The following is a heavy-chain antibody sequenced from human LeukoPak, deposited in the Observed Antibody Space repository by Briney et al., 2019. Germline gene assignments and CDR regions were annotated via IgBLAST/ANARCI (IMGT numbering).Heavy chain of an antibody. D-gene: IGHD5-18*01. V-gene: IGHV5-10-1*01. J-gene: IGHJ4*02. CDR1: GYSFTRYW. CDR2: IDPGDSYT. CDR3: ARRGYRYAYDY. Sequence: GESLKISCKGSGYSFTRYWITWVRQMPGKGLEWMGRIDPGDSYTIYNPSFQGHVTISTDKSIRTAYLQWSSLAASDTAMYYCARRGYRYAYDYWGQGTLVTVSS.